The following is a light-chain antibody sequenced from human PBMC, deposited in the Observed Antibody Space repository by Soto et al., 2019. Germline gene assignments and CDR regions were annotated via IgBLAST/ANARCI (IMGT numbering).Light chain of an antibody. V-gene: IGLV2-14*01. CDR3: SSYTSSSTLV. CDR1: SNDVGGYDF. CDR2: EVS. J-gene: IGLJ3*02. Sequence: QSALTQPPSASGSPGQSVTISCTGPSNDVGGYDFVSWYQQHPGKAPKLMIYEVSNRPSGVSNRFSGSKSGNTASLTISGLQAEDEADYYCSSYTSSSTLVFGGGTKLTVL.